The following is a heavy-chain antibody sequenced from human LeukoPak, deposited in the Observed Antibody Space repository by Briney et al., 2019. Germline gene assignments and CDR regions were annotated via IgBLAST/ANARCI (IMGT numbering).Heavy chain of an antibody. D-gene: IGHD3-16*02. CDR3: AKDLNDYVWGSYRPLFDY. CDR2: ISYDGSNK. J-gene: IGHJ4*02. V-gene: IGHV3-30*04. Sequence: GGSLRLSCAASGFTFSSYAMHWVRQAPGKGLEWVAVISYDGSNKYYADSVKGRFTISRDNSKNTLYLQMNSLRAEDTAVYYCAKDLNDYVWGSYRPLFDYWGQGTLVTVSS. CDR1: GFTFSSYA.